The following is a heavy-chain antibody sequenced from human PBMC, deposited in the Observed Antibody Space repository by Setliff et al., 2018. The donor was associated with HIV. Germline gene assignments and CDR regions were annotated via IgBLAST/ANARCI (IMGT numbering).Heavy chain of an antibody. CDR1: GYSISSGFY. J-gene: IGHJ5*02. V-gene: IGHV4-38-2*02. CDR2: IYHSGST. Sequence: KPSETLSLTCAVSGYSISSGFYWGWIRQPPGKGLEWIGGIYHSGSTYYNPSLRSRVTISVDTSKNQFSLKLSSVTAADTAVYYCARDAPTVYANGWFDPWGQGTLVTVSS. CDR3: ARDAPTVYANGWFDP. D-gene: IGHD2-8*01.